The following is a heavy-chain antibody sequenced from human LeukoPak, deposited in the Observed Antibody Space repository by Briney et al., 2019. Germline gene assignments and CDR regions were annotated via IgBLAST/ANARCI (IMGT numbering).Heavy chain of an antibody. J-gene: IGHJ3*02. Sequence: GGSLRLSCAASGFTFSSYWMHWVRQAPGKGLVWVSRINSDGSSTNYADSVKGRFTISRDNAKNTLYLQMNSLRAEDTAVYYCARESSTSTTYLDSFDIWGQGTMVTVSS. D-gene: IGHD2-2*01. V-gene: IGHV3-74*01. CDR3: ARESSTSTTYLDSFDI. CDR1: GFTFSSYW. CDR2: INSDGSST.